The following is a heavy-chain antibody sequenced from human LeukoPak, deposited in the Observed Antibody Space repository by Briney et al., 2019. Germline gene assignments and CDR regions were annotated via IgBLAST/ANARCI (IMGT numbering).Heavy chain of an antibody. J-gene: IGHJ6*02. Sequence: SETLSLTCTVSGGSISSYYWSWIRQPAGKGLEWIGRIYTSGSTNYNPSLKSRVTMSVDTSKNQFSLKLSSVTAADTAVYYCARDPGIAVAGTPYYYYSMDVWGQGTTVTVSS. CDR2: IYTSGST. V-gene: IGHV4-4*07. CDR3: ARDPGIAVAGTPYYYYSMDV. D-gene: IGHD6-19*01. CDR1: GGSISSYY.